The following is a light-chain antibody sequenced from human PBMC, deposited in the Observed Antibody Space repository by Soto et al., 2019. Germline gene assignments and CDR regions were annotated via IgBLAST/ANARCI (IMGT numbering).Light chain of an antibody. CDR3: QQYGTSPGT. V-gene: IGKV3-20*01. CDR2: GAS. J-gene: IGKJ5*01. CDR1: QSVRSN. Sequence: DIVMTQSPATLSGSPGERATLSCRASQSVRSNLAWYQQKPGQAPRLLIYGASSRATGIPDRFSGTGSETDFTLTISRLEPEDFAVYYCQQYGTSPGTFGQGTRLEIK.